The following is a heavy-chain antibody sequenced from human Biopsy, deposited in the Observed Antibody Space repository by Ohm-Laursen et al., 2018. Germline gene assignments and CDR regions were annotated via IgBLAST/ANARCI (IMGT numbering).Heavy chain of an antibody. CDR1: GYTFTDSY. J-gene: IGHJ2*01. CDR3: ARGGLNYWYFDL. D-gene: IGHD1-26*01. V-gene: IGHV1-2*02. Sequence: AASVTVSCKASGYTFTDSYMHWVRQAPGQGLEWLGWINPNSGGTNYAQKFQGRVTLTRDTSMSTTYMELNSLRCDDTAVYYCARGGLNYWYFDLWGRGTLVTVSS. CDR2: INPNSGGT.